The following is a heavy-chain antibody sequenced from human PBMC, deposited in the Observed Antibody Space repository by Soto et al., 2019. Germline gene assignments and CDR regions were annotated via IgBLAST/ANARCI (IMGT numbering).Heavy chain of an antibody. Sequence: QITLNESGPTQVKPRQTLTLTCAFSGFSLTTSGVGVGWIRQSPGKAPEWLALIYWHDDKRYSPSLKSRLTITKDSSKNQVVLTMADLDPADTATYYCAHRVLRTVFGLVTTTAIYFDFWCQGTPVTVSS. CDR1: GFSLTTSGVG. D-gene: IGHD3-3*01. CDR3: AHRVLRTVFGLVTTTAIYFDF. CDR2: IYWHDDK. J-gene: IGHJ4*02. V-gene: IGHV2-5*01.